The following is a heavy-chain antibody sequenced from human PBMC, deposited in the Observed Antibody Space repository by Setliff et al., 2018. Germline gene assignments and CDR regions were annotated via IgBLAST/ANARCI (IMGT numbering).Heavy chain of an antibody. CDR3: ASALASAGTVYFDY. D-gene: IGHD6-13*01. J-gene: IGHJ4*02. CDR1: GFRFTSHW. V-gene: IGHV5-51*01. CDR2: IWPGDSDT. Sequence: PGESLKISCQGSGFRFTSHWIGWVRQMPGKGLEWMGLIWPGDSDTKYSPSFQGRVTISADKSISTAYLQWSSLKASDTAMYYCASALASAGTVYFDYWGQGTLVTISS.